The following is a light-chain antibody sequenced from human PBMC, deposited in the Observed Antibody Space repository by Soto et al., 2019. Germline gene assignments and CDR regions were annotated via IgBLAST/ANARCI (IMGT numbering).Light chain of an antibody. CDR1: QSVSNF. CDR2: DDS. CDR3: QVRSNWPTWT. V-gene: IGKV3-11*01. J-gene: IGKJ1*01. Sequence: EIGMTQSPATLSVSPGERASLSCRASQSVSNFLAWYQQKPGQANRLLIYDDSNRATGXPARFSGGGSGTDFTLTISSLEPEDFAVYYCQVRSNWPTWTFGQGTKVDIK.